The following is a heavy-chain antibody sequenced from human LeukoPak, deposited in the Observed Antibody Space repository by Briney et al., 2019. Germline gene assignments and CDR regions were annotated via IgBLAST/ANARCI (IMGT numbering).Heavy chain of an antibody. CDR3: ARGDDYGDSVDY. Sequence: SETLSLTCAVYGGSFSGYYWSWIRQPPGKGLEWIGEINHSGSTNYNPPLKSRVTISVDTSKNQFSLKLSSVTAADTAVYYCARGDDYGDSVDYWGQGALVTVSS. CDR2: INHSGST. CDR1: GGSFSGYY. D-gene: IGHD4-17*01. V-gene: IGHV4-34*01. J-gene: IGHJ4*02.